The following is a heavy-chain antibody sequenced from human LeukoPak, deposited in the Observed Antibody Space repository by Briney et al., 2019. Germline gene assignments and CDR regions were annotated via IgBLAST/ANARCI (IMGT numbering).Heavy chain of an antibody. Sequence: GGSLRLSCAASGFTFSSYSMNWVRQAPGKGLEWVSYISSSSSTIYYADSVKGRFTISRDNAKNSLYLQMNSLRAEDTAVYYCARAPDYYDSSGYYYGWGQGTLVTVSS. CDR2: ISSSSSTI. D-gene: IGHD3-22*01. J-gene: IGHJ4*02. V-gene: IGHV3-48*01. CDR3: ARAPDYYDSSGYYYG. CDR1: GFTFSSYS.